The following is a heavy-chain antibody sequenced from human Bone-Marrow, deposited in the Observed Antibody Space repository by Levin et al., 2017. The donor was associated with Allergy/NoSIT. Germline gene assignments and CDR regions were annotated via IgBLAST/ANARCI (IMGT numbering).Heavy chain of an antibody. Sequence: PSETLSLTCAVYGGSFSGYYWSWIRQPPGKGLEWIGEINHSGSTNYNPSLKSRVTISVDTSKNQFSLKLSSVTAADTAVYYCARRRGGSGSYEWLFDYWGQGTLVTVSS. CDR3: ARRRGGSGSYEWLFDY. D-gene: IGHD3-10*01. J-gene: IGHJ4*02. CDR2: INHSGST. CDR1: GGSFSGYY. V-gene: IGHV4-34*01.